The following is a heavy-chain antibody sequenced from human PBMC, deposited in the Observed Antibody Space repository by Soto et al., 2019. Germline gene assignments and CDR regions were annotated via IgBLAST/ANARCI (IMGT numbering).Heavy chain of an antibody. J-gene: IGHJ4*02. D-gene: IGHD3-10*01. Sequence: EVQLVESGGGLVQPGGSLRLSCAASGFTFSSYWMSWVRQAPGKGLEWVANIKQDGSEKYYVDSVKGRFTISRDNAKNSRYLQMNGLRAEDTAVYYCARVSTVRGATTCDYWGQGTLVTVSS. CDR3: ARVSTVRGATTCDY. CDR2: IKQDGSEK. V-gene: IGHV3-7*04. CDR1: GFTFSSYW.